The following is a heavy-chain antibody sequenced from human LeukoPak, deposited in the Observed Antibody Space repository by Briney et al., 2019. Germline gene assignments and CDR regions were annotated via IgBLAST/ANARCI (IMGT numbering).Heavy chain of an antibody. CDR3: ARGAVAGSRGNWFDP. Sequence: SETLSLTCAVSGGSISSSNWWSWVCQPPGKGLEWIGEIYHSGSTNYNPSLKSRVTISVDKSKNQFSLKLSSVTAADTAVYYCARGAVAGSRGNWFDPWGQGTLVTVSS. D-gene: IGHD6-19*01. J-gene: IGHJ5*02. CDR2: IYHSGST. V-gene: IGHV4-4*02. CDR1: GGSISSSNW.